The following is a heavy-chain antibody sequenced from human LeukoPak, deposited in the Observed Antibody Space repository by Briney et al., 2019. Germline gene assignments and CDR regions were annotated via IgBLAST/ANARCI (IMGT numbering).Heavy chain of an antibody. D-gene: IGHD4-23*01. CDR3: AREMGVVTAHGIDV. J-gene: IGHJ6*02. CDR2: IYYSGST. V-gene: IGHV4-39*02. CDR1: GGSISSISSNNYH. Sequence: SETLSLTCTVSGGSISSISSNNYHWGWIRQPPGKGLEWIGSIYYSGSTYYNPSLKSRVTISVDTSKNQFSLKLSSVTAADTALYYCAREMGVVTAHGIDVWGQGTTVTVSS.